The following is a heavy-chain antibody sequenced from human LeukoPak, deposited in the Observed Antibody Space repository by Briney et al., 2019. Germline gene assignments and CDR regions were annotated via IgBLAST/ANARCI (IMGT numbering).Heavy chain of an antibody. CDR1: GYRFTSYG. D-gene: IGHD3-9*01. Sequence: ASVKVSCKASGYRFTSYGISWVRQPPGQGLEWMGWISAYNGNTNYAQKLQGRVTMTTDTSTSTAYMELRSLRSDDTAVYYCARGGDGDILTGLVFDYWGQGTVVSVSS. J-gene: IGHJ4*02. CDR3: ARGGDGDILTGLVFDY. V-gene: IGHV1-18*01. CDR2: ISAYNGNT.